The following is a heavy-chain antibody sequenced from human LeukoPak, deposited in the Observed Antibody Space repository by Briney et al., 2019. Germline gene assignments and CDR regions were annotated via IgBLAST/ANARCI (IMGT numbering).Heavy chain of an antibody. CDR3: ARGGWSIDF. D-gene: IGHD2-15*01. CDR2: IHSTGNT. J-gene: IGHJ2*01. CDR1: GGSISSSNW. V-gene: IGHV4-4*02. Sequence: PSETLSLTCAVSGGSISSSNWWSWVRQPPGKGPELIGYIHSTGNTGYNPSLKSRVTISVDTSKNQFSLGLRSVTTADTAVYYCARGGWSIDFWGRGTLVTVSS.